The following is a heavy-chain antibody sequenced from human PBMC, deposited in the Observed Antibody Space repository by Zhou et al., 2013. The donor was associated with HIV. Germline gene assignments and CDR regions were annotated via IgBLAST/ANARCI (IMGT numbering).Heavy chain of an antibody. CDR3: ARMSSSAAWFEEQA. Sequence: QVQLVQSGAEVKKPGASVKVSCKASGYTFTGYHIHWVRQAPGQGLEWVGWINPNSGGTKYAQKFQNRVTMTRDTSISTAYMDLTRLRSDDTAVYYCARMSSSAAWFEEQAWGQGTLVTVSS. J-gene: IGHJ5*02. CDR2: INPNSGGT. CDR1: GYTFTGYH. V-gene: IGHV1-2*02. D-gene: IGHD3-10*01.